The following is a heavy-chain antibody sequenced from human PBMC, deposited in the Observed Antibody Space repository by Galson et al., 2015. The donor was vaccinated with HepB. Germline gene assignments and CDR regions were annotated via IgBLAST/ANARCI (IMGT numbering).Heavy chain of an antibody. V-gene: IGHV3-48*01. CDR3: ARAGYYDSSGYPGGFDC. D-gene: IGHD3-22*01. Sequence: SLRLSCAASGFTFSSYGMKWVRQAPGKGLEWVSYISISSSIIYYADSVKGRFTISRDNAKNSLYLQMNSLRAEDTAVYYCARAGYYDSSGYPGGFDCWGQGTLVTVSS. CDR1: GFTFSSYG. CDR2: ISISSSII. J-gene: IGHJ4*02.